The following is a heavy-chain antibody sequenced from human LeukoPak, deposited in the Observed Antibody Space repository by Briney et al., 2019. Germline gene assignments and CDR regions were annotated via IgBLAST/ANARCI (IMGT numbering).Heavy chain of an antibody. J-gene: IGHJ4*02. CDR2: ISGSGGST. V-gene: IGHV3-23*01. D-gene: IGHD3-10*01. CDR3: AREITMVRGVAY. Sequence: PGGSLRLSCAASGFTFSSYAMSWVRQAPGKGLEWVSAISGSGGSTYYADSVKSRFTISRDNSKNTLYLQMNSLRAEDTAVYYCAREITMVRGVAYWGQGTLVTVSS. CDR1: GFTFSSYA.